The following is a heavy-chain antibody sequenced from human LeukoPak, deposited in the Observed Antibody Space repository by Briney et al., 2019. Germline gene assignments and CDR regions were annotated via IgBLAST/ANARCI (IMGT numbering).Heavy chain of an antibody. CDR2: TYYRSKWYN. D-gene: IGHD1-20*01. CDR3: ARDQPYPPWGYNWNHDGLGAFDI. Sequence: SQTLSRNCSISGDSVSSNSAAWNWIRQFPSRGLEWLGRTYYRSKWYNDYAVSVKSRITINPDTSKNQFSLQLNSVPPEDTAVYYCARDQPYPPWGYNWNHDGLGAFDIWGQGTMVTVSS. V-gene: IGHV6-1*01. CDR1: GDSVSSNSAA. J-gene: IGHJ3*02.